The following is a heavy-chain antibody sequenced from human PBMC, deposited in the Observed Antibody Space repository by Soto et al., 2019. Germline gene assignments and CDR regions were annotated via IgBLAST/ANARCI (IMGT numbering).Heavy chain of an antibody. V-gene: IGHV4-30-2*01. CDR2: IYHSGST. CDR1: GGSISSGGYS. Sequence: QLQLQESGSGLVKPSQTLSLTCAVSGGSISSGGYSWSWIRQPPGKGLEWIGYIYHSGSTYYNPSLKSRVTISVDRSKNQFSLKLSSVTAADTAVYYCARTPVNWGSDDAFDIWGQGTMVTVSS. CDR3: ARTPVNWGSDDAFDI. D-gene: IGHD7-27*01. J-gene: IGHJ3*02.